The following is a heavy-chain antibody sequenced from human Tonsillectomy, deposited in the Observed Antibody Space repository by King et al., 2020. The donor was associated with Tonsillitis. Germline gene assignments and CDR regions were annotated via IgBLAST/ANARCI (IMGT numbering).Heavy chain of an antibody. CDR2: ISSSSSYT. Sequence: VQLVESGGGLVKPGGSLRLSCAASGFTFSDYYMSWIRQAPGKGLEWVSYISSSSSYTNYADSVKGRFTISRDNAKNSLYLQMNSLRAEDTAGYYCARGIFGYYYGMDVWGQGTTVTVSS. D-gene: IGHD6-13*01. V-gene: IGHV3-11*06. CDR1: GFTFSDYY. CDR3: ARGIFGYYYGMDV. J-gene: IGHJ6*02.